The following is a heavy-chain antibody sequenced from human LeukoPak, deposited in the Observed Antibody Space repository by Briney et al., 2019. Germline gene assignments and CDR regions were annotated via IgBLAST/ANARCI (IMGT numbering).Heavy chain of an antibody. CDR3: ARFEGCQLRRMGFYYYMDV. D-gene: IGHD2-2*01. CDR2: IYYSGST. V-gene: IGHV4-59*01. Sequence: PSETLSLTCTVSGGSISSYYWGWFRQPPGKGLEWIGYIYYSGSTNYNPSLKSRVTISVDTSKNQFSLNLNSVTAADTAVYYCARFEGCQLRRMGFYYYMDVWGKGTTVTVSS. CDR1: GGSISSYY. J-gene: IGHJ6*03.